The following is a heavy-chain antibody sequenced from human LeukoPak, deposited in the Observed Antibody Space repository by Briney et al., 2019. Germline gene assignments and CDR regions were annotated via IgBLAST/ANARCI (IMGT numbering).Heavy chain of an antibody. CDR2: ISAYNGNT. V-gene: IGHV1-18*01. CDR3: ARVPPFCSGGDCYYWYFDL. J-gene: IGHJ2*01. CDR1: GYTFTSYG. D-gene: IGHD2-21*02. Sequence: ASVKVSCKASGYTFTSYGISWVRQAPGQGLEWMGWISAYNGNTNYAQKLPGRVTMTTDTSTSTAYLELRSLRSDDTAVYYCARVPPFCSGGDCYYWYFDLWGRGTLVTVSS.